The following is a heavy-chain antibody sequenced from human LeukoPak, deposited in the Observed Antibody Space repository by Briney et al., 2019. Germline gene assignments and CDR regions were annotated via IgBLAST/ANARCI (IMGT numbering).Heavy chain of an antibody. Sequence: GGSLRHSCAASGFTFSSCSMNWVRQAPGKGLVWVSRINTDKSTTSYADSVKGRFTISRDNVKNTLYLQMNSLRAEDTAVYYCARVAVGEYYFDYWGQGTLVTVSS. J-gene: IGHJ4*02. D-gene: IGHD6-19*01. CDR1: GFTFSSCS. V-gene: IGHV3-74*01. CDR2: INTDKSTT. CDR3: ARVAVGEYYFDY.